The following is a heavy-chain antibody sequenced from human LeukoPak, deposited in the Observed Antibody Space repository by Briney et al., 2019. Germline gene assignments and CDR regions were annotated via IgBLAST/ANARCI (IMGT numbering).Heavy chain of an antibody. V-gene: IGHV4-31*03. D-gene: IGHD1-26*01. Sequence: PSETLSLTCTVSGGSISSGGYYWSWIRQHPGKGLEWIGYIYYSGSTYYNPSLTSRVTISIGTSKNQFSLKLSSVTAADTAVYYCARALESVGASIRKFDYWGQGTLVTVSS. J-gene: IGHJ4*02. CDR3: ARALESVGASIRKFDY. CDR1: GGSISSGGYY. CDR2: IYYSGST.